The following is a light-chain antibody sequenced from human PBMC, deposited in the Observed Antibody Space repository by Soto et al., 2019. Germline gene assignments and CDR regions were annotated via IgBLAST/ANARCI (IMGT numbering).Light chain of an antibody. V-gene: IGKV2-28*01. J-gene: IGKJ3*01. CDR3: MEALQTPFA. CDR2: LGS. CDR1: QSLRHSDGYNY. Sequence: DLVMTQSPLSLPVTPGEPASISCRSSQSLRHSDGYNYLDWYLQKPGQSPQLLIYLGSNRASGVPDRFSGSGSGTDFTLKISRVEAEDVGVYYCMEALQTPFAFGPGTKVDI.